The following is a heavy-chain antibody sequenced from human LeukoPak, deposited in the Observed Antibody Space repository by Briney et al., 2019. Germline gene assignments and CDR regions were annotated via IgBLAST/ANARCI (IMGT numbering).Heavy chain of an antibody. V-gene: IGHV4-38-2*01. D-gene: IGHD3-22*01. CDR3: ARRQSGYRDY. CDR2: IYHSGST. J-gene: IGHJ4*02. CDR1: GYSISSGYY. Sequence: SETLSLTCAVSGYSISSGYYWGWIRQPPGKGLEWIGNIYHSGSTYYSPSLKSRVTISVDTSKNQFSLNLTSVTAADTAVYYCARRQSGYRDYWGQGTLVTVSS.